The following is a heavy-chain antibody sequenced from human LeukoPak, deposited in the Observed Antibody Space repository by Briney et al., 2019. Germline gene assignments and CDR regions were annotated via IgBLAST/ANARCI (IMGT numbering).Heavy chain of an antibody. CDR1: GFTFSSYS. D-gene: IGHD3-22*01. V-gene: IGHV3-48*01. Sequence: GGSLRLSCADSGFTFSSYSMNWVRQAPGKGLEWISYISRSSSNIVYSDSVKGRFTISRDNAKNSLYLQMNSLRVEDTAVYYCARDLEYHYDSSGYTSRGQGTLVTVSS. J-gene: IGHJ4*02. CDR3: ARDLEYHYDSSGYTS. CDR2: ISRSSSNI.